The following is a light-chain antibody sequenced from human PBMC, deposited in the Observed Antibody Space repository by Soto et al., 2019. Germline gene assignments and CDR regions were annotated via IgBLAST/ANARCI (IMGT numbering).Light chain of an antibody. Sequence: DIQMTQSPSTLSASVGDRVTITCRASQSISSWVACYQQKPGKAPKLLIYDASSLESGVPSRFSGSGSGTEFTLTILSLQPDEFATYYCQHYKSYPSSFGQGTKLEIK. V-gene: IGKV1-5*01. CDR3: QHYKSYPSS. CDR1: QSISSW. CDR2: DAS. J-gene: IGKJ2*01.